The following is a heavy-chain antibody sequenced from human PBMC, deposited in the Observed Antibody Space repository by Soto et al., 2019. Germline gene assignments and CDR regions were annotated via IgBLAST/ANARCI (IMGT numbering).Heavy chain of an antibody. D-gene: IGHD3-9*01. CDR2: VSPDSGNS. CDR3: EVTTGY. Sequence: QVQVVQSRAEVKKPGASVKVSCKTYGYTFTDYDINWVRRATGQGLEWMGWVSPDSGNSGYAQQFQGRVTMTSDTSISTVYMELSNLRSEDTSMYYCEVTTGYWGQGTMVTVSS. V-gene: IGHV1-8*01. CDR1: GYTFTDYD. J-gene: IGHJ4*02.